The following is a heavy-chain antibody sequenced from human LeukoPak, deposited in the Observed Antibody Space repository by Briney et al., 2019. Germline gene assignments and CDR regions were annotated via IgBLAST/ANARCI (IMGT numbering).Heavy chain of an antibody. D-gene: IGHD3-16*01. J-gene: IGHJ4*02. CDR2: ISWNSGSI. V-gene: IGHV3-9*01. CDR1: GFTFDDYA. Sequence: GGSLRLSCAASGFTFDDYAMHWVRQAPGKGLEWVSGISWNSGSIGYADSVKGRFTISRDNAKNSLYLQMNSLRAEDTALYYCAKDMGAHGDYWGQGTLVTVSS. CDR3: AKDMGAHGDY.